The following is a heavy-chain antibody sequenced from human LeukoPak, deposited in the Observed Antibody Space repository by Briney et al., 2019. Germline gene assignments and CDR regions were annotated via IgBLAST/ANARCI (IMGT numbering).Heavy chain of an antibody. D-gene: IGHD5-12*01. Sequence: SQTLSLTCAISGDSVSSNSAAWNWIRQSPSRGLEWLGRAYYRSKWYNDYAVSVKSRITIHPDTSKNQFSLQLNSVTPDDTAVYYCARDGGYSGYDRVPYYFDYWGQGTLVTVSS. CDR3: ARDGGYSGYDRVPYYFDY. V-gene: IGHV6-1*01. CDR2: AYYRSKWYN. CDR1: GDSVSSNSAA. J-gene: IGHJ4*02.